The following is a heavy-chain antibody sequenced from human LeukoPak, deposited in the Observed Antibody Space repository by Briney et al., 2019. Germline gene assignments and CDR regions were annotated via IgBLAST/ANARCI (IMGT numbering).Heavy chain of an antibody. CDR3: ARGLAVALVL. J-gene: IGHJ4*02. CDR2: ISGSGGST. CDR1: GFTFSSYA. Sequence: PGGSLRLSCAASGFTFSSYAMSWVRQAPGKGLEWISAISGSGGSTYYADSVKGRFTISRDTSKTTLYLQMNSLRAEDTAVYYCARGLAVALVLWGQGTLVTVSS. D-gene: IGHD6-19*01. V-gene: IGHV3-23*01.